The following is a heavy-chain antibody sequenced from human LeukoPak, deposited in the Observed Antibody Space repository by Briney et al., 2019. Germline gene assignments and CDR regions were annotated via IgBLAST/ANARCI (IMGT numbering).Heavy chain of an antibody. D-gene: IGHD1-26*01. CDR1: GASINNNF. J-gene: IGHJ2*01. CDR3: ARLGGSYRDWYFDL. V-gene: IGHV4-59*08. Sequence: SETLFLACTVSGASINNNFWTWIRQPPGKGLKWMGYIYYSGSTNYNPSLKSRVTISVDTSKNQFSLKLSSVTASDTAVYYCARLGGSYRDWYFDLWGRGTLVTVSS. CDR2: IYYSGST.